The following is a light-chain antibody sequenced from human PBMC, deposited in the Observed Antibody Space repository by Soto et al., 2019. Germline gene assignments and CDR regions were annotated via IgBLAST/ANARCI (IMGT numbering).Light chain of an antibody. CDR2: DVT. V-gene: IGLV2-14*01. J-gene: IGLJ1*01. Sequence: QSALTQPASVSGTPGQSITIACTGTSSDVGGYNFVSWYQQHPGKAPKLMIYDVTIRPSGVSSRFSGSKSGNTASLTISGLQADDEADYYCSSYTSSSTLVFGTGTKVTVL. CDR3: SSYTSSSTLV. CDR1: SSDVGGYNF.